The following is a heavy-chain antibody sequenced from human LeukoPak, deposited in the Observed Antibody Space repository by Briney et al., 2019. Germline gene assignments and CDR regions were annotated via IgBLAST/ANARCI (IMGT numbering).Heavy chain of an antibody. CDR3: ARGGDLEWFGELLSLDY. V-gene: IGHV1-3*01. D-gene: IGHD3-10*01. CDR1: GYTFTSYA. CDR2: INAGNGNT. J-gene: IGHJ4*02. Sequence: ASVKVSCKASGYTFTSYAMHWVRQAPGQRLEWMGWINAGNGNTKYSQKFQGRVTITRDTSASTAYMELSSLRSEDTAAYYCARGGDLEWFGELLSLDYWGQGTLVTVSS.